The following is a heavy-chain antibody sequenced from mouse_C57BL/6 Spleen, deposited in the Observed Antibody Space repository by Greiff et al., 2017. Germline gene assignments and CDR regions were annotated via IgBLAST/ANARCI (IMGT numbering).Heavy chain of an antibody. CDR2: IYPGDGDT. Sequence: VQLQQSGPELVKPGASVKISCKASGYAFSSSWMNWVKQRPGKGLEWIGRIYPGDGDTNYNEKFKGKATMTADKSSSTAYMQLSSLTSEDSAVYFWARSSFYAMDYWGQGTSVTVSS. CDR1: GYAFSSSW. CDR3: ARSSFYAMDY. D-gene: IGHD1-3*01. J-gene: IGHJ4*01. V-gene: IGHV1-82*01.